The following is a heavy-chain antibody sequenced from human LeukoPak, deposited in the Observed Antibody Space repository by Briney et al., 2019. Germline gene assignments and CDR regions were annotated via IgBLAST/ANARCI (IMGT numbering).Heavy chain of an antibody. Sequence: GGSLRLSCAASGFSFSSYAMSWIRQAPGKGLEWVSHISHDGGSTYYADSVKGRFTISRDNSKNTLYLQMSSLKAEDTAIYYCAKVKFYFDNWGQGTLVTVSS. CDR2: ISHDGGST. CDR3: AKVKFYFDN. CDR1: GFSFSSYA. J-gene: IGHJ4*02. V-gene: IGHV3-23*01.